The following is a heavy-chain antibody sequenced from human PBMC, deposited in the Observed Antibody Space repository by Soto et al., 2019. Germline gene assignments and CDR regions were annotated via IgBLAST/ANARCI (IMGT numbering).Heavy chain of an antibody. V-gene: IGHV1-18*01. CDR1: GYTFTSYG. CDR2: ISAYNGNT. D-gene: IGHD6-13*01. Sequence: GASVKVSCKASGYTFTSYGISWVRQAPGQGLEWMGWISAYNGNTHYAQKFQGRVSLTTDTSTSTAFLELRSLTYDDTAVYYCAREPPRATAGLNYFDPWGQGTLVTVSS. CDR3: AREPPRATAGLNYFDP. J-gene: IGHJ5*02.